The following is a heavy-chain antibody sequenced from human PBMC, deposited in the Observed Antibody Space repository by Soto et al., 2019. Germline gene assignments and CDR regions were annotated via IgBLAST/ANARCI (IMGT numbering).Heavy chain of an antibody. J-gene: IGHJ4*02. CDR3: AKATTSGSPKGGFDY. Sequence: QVQLVESGGGVVQPGRSLRLSCAASGFTFSSYAMHWVRQAPGKGLEWVAVISYDGSNKYYAASVKGRFTISRDNPKNTLYLQMNTLRAEDTAVYYCAKATTSGSPKGGFDYWGQGTLVTVSS. D-gene: IGHD1-26*01. V-gene: IGHV3-30-3*01. CDR2: ISYDGSNK. CDR1: GFTFSSYA.